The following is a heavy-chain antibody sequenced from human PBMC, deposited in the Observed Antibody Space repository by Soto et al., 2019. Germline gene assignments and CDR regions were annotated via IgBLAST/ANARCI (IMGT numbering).Heavy chain of an antibody. CDR3: ARVPTYCSSTSFNCPDAFDI. D-gene: IGHD2-2*01. V-gene: IGHV1-46*01. J-gene: IGHJ3*02. CDR2: INPSGGST. CDR1: GYTFTSYY. Sequence: ASVKVSCKASGYTFTSYYMHWVRQAPGQGLEWMGIINPSGGSTSYAQKFQGRVTMTTDTSTSTAYMELRSLRSDDTAVYYCARVPTYCSSTSFNCPDAFDIWGQGTMVTVSS.